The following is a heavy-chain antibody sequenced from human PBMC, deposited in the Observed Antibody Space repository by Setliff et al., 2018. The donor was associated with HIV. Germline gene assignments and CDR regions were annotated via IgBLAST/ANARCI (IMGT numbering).Heavy chain of an antibody. CDR2: ITHDGSRK. V-gene: IGHV3-30*06. D-gene: IGHD2-8*02. J-gene: IGHJ1*01. CDR1: GFTFSDFG. CDR3: ARGPSSTHWSPGYFQH. Sequence: GESLKISCAASGFTFSDFGMHWVRQAPGKGLEWVSVITHDGSRKYYADSVKGRFTISRDNSKNTVYLQMNSLRPEDTAVYYCARGPSSTHWSPGYFQHWGQGTQVTVSS.